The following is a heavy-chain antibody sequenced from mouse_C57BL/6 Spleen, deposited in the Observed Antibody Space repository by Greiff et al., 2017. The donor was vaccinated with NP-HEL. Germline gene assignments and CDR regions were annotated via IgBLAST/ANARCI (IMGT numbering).Heavy chain of an antibody. Sequence: QVQLQQSGPELVKPGASVKISCKASGYAFSSSWMNWVKQRPGKGLEWIGRIYPGDGDTNYNGKFKGKATLTADKSSSTAYMQLSSLTSEDSAVYICARAPYINDDWWGQGTTLTVSS. CDR2: IYPGDGDT. V-gene: IGHV1-82*01. CDR3: ARAPYINDDW. D-gene: IGHD2-12*01. CDR1: GYAFSSSW. J-gene: IGHJ2*01.